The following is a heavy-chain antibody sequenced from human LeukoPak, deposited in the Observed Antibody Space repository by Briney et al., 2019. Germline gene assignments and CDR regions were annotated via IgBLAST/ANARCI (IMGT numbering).Heavy chain of an antibody. J-gene: IGHJ6*02. Sequence: GGSLRLSCVASAFSYVMHWVRQAPGKGLEWVAVISYDGSNKYYADSVKGRFTISRDNSKNTLYLQMNSLRAEDTAVYYCARAYYDSSGYYSYYYYYGMDVWGQGTTVTVSS. CDR3: ARAYYDSSGYYSYYYYYGMDV. CDR2: ISYDGSNK. V-gene: IGHV3-30-3*01. CDR1: AFSYV. D-gene: IGHD3-22*01.